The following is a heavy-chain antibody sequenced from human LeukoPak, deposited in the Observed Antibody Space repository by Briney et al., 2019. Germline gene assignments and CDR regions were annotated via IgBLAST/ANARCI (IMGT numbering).Heavy chain of an antibody. D-gene: IGHD6-19*01. Sequence: GGSLRLSCAASGFTFSSYSMNWVRQAPGKGLEWVSSISSSSSYIYYADSVKGRFTISRDNAKNSLYLQMNSLRAEDTAVYYCARDRGVAVARWEGFDCYGMDVWGQGTTVTVSS. CDR2: ISSSSSYI. V-gene: IGHV3-21*01. CDR1: GFTFSSYS. J-gene: IGHJ6*02. CDR3: ARDRGVAVARWEGFDCYGMDV.